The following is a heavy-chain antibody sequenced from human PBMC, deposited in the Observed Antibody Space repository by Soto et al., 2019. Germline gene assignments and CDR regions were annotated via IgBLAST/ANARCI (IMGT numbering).Heavy chain of an antibody. CDR1: GHTFTAKY. J-gene: IGHJ4*02. CDR3: ARDLGKGGVPAGFDY. V-gene: IGHV1-2*02. CDR2: INPKSGGA. D-gene: IGHD1-26*01. Sequence: ASVKVSCKASGHTFTAKYIHWVRQAPGQGLEWMGWINPKSGGANDPQKFQGRVTMTRDTSLSTVYMTLTRLASDDTAVYYCARDLGKGGVPAGFDYWGQGTLFTVSS.